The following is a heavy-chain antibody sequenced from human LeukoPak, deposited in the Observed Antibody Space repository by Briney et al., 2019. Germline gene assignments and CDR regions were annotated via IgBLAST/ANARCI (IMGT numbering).Heavy chain of an antibody. CDR3: ARDWTNGNYHSFNS. D-gene: IGHD1-7*01. J-gene: IGHJ4*02. V-gene: IGHV3-7*01. Sequence: GGSLRLSCAASGFTFSDYWMSWVRQAPGKGLEWVAIINPDGSEKDYVDSVTGRFTISRDNAKNSLSLQMDSLTAEDTAVYYCARDWTNGNYHSFNSWGQGTLVTVSS. CDR2: INPDGSEK. CDR1: GFTFSDYW.